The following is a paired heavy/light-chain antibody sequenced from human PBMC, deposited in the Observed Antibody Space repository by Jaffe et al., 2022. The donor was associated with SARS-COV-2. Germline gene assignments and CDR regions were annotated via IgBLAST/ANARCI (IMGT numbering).Heavy chain of an antibody. V-gene: IGHV3-9*01. CDR3: AKAQTHHTVGAFDI. J-gene: IGHJ3*02. Sequence: EEQLVESGGGLVQPGRSLRLSCSASGFIFDEYAMHWVRQAPGKGLEWVSSISRNSGNIVYADSVKGRFTISRDNAKNSLYLQMNSLRPEDTALYYCAKAQTHHTVGAFDIWGQGTLVTVSS. CDR1: GFIFDEYA. CDR2: ISRNSGNI. D-gene: IGHD4-17*01.
Light chain of an antibody. J-gene: IGLJ3*02. CDR3: VLYMGSGIWV. Sequence: QTVVTQEPSFSVSPGGTVTLTCGLSSGSVSTSFYPSWYQQTPGQAPRTLIYSTNSRSSGVPDRFSGSILGHKAALTITGAQADDEADYYCVLYMGSGIWVFGGGTKLTVL. V-gene: IGLV8-61*01. CDR1: SGSVSTSFY. CDR2: STN.